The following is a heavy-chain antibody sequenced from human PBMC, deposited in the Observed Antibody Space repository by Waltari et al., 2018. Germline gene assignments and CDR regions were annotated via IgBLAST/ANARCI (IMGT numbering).Heavy chain of an antibody. D-gene: IGHD6-19*01. V-gene: IGHV4-39*07. CDR3: ASGRIAVAVDY. J-gene: IGHJ4*02. Sequence: QLQLQESGPGLVKPSETLSLTRTVSGGSISSSSYYWGGIRQPPGKGLEWIGSIYYSGSTYYNPSLKSRVTISVDTSKNQFSLKLSSVTAADTAVYYCASGRIAVAVDYWGQGTLVTVSS. CDR2: IYYSGST. CDR1: GGSISSSSYY.